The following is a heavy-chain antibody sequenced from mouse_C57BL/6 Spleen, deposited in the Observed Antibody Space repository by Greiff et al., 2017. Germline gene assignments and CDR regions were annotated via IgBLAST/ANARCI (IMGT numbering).Heavy chain of an antibody. CDR1: GYTFTSYG. CDR2: IYPRSGNT. V-gene: IGHV1-81*01. D-gene: IGHD4-1*01. J-gene: IGHJ3*01. CDR3: ARSGTDWFAY. Sequence: VKLQEPGAELARPGASVKLSCKASGYTFTSYGIRWVKQRTGQGLEWIGEIYPRSGNTYYNEKFKGKATLTAEESSSTAYMELRGLTSEDSAVYFYARSGTDWFAYWGQGTLVTVSA.